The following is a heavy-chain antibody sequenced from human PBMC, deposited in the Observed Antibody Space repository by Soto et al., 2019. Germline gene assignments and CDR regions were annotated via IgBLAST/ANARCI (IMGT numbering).Heavy chain of an antibody. Sequence: QVQLQESGPGLVKPSQTLSLTCTVSGGSISSGGYCWSWIRHLPGKGLEWIGYVYYSGSTYYNPSLKSRITTSLDTSKNQSSLKLSSVTAADTAVYYGARVHTSWPYHYGLDVWGQGTTVTVSS. V-gene: IGHV4-31*03. D-gene: IGHD3-16*01. CDR3: ARVHTSWPYHYGLDV. CDR1: GGSISSGGYC. CDR2: VYYSGST. J-gene: IGHJ6*02.